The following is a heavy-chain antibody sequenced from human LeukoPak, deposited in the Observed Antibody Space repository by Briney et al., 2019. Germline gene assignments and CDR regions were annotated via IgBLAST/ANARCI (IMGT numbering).Heavy chain of an antibody. CDR3: ARVVGASIDY. CDR2: IYTSGST. J-gene: IGHJ4*02. D-gene: IGHD1-26*01. V-gene: IGHV4-4*07. CDR1: GYSINSGFY. Sequence: SETLSLTCTVSGYSINSGFYWSWIRQPAGKGLEWIGRIYTSGSTNYNPSLKSRVTMSVDTSKNQFSLKLSSVTAADTAVYYCARVVGASIDYWGQGTLVTVSS.